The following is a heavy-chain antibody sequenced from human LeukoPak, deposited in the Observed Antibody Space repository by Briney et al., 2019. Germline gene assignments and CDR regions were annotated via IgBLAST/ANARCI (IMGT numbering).Heavy chain of an antibody. Sequence: GGSLRLSCAASGFTFGGYSMNWVRRPPGKGLEWVSYISSSGSTIHYADSVKGRVTISRDNAKNSLYLQMNSLRAEDTAVYYCARGRLVSSNLAHFDYWGQGTLVTVSS. CDR1: GFTFGGYS. V-gene: IGHV3-48*04. CDR3: ARGRLVSSNLAHFDY. D-gene: IGHD2/OR15-2a*01. J-gene: IGHJ4*02. CDR2: ISSSGSTI.